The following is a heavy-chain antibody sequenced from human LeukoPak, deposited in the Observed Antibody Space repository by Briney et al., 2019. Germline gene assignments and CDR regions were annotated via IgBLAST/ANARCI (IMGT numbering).Heavy chain of an antibody. CDR3: ARRAGKQQPTNWFDP. CDR1: GGTFSSYA. CDR2: IIPIFGTA. Sequence: GSSVKVSCKASGGTFSSYAISWVRQAPGQGLEWMGGIIPIFGTANYAQKFQGRVTITADESTSTAYMELSSLRSEDTAVYYCARRAGKQQPTNWFDPWGQGTPVTVSS. V-gene: IGHV1-69*01. D-gene: IGHD6-13*01. J-gene: IGHJ5*02.